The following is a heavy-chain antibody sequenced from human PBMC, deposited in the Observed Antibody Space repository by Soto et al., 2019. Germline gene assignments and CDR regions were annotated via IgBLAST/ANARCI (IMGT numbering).Heavy chain of an antibody. D-gene: IGHD3-22*01. CDR2: ISWNSGSI. CDR3: AKLVSSGYYYVLNAFDI. CDR1: GFTFDDYA. V-gene: IGHV3-9*01. Sequence: GGSLRLSCAASGFTFDDYAMHWVRQAPGKGLEWVSGISWNSGSIGYADSVKGRFTISRDNAKNSLYLQMNSLRAEDTALYYCAKLVSSGYYYVLNAFDIWGQGTMVTVSS. J-gene: IGHJ3*02.